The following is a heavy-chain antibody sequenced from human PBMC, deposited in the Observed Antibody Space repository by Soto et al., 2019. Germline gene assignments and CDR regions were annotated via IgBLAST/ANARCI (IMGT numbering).Heavy chain of an antibody. D-gene: IGHD2-21*02. J-gene: IGHJ5*02. V-gene: IGHV4-4*02. CDR3: GKGGLLFPGAGLFDP. CDR1: GGSISSSNW. Sequence: QVQLQESGPGLVKPSGTLSLTCAVSGGSISSSNWWSWVRQPPGKGLEWIGEIYHSGSTNYNPSLKSQATKSVARSRTRSPRKLSPGTAAARAVYSCGKGGLLFPGAGLFDPWGQETLVTVPS. CDR2: IYHSGST.